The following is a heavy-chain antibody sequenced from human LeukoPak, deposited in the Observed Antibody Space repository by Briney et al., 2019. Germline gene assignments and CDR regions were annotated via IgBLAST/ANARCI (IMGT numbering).Heavy chain of an antibody. Sequence: SETLSLTCTVSGVSISTYYWSWIRQPPGKGLEWIGYIYYSGSTSYNPSLKSRITISVATSKNQFSLKLSSVTAADTAVYYCARSRGYSYGPTLDYWGQGTLVTVSS. J-gene: IGHJ4*02. D-gene: IGHD5-18*01. CDR3: ARSRGYSYGPTLDY. CDR1: GVSISTYY. CDR2: IYYSGST. V-gene: IGHV4-59*12.